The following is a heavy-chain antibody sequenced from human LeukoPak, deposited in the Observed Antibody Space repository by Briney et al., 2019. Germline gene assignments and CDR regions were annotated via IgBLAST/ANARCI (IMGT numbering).Heavy chain of an antibody. J-gene: IGHJ4*02. CDR3: ARVAYSSSAFDY. D-gene: IGHD6-6*01. CDR2: IYTSGST. Sequence: SETLSLTCTVSGGSISSGSYYWSWIRQPAGKGLEWIGRIYTSGSTNYNPSLKSRVTISVDTSKNQFSLKLSSVTAADTAVYYCARVAYSSSAFDYWGQGTLVTVSS. CDR1: GGSISSGSYY. V-gene: IGHV4-61*02.